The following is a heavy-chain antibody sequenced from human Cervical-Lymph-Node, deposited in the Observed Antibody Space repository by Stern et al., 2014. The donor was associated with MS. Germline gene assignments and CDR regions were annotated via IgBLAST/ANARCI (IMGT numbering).Heavy chain of an antibody. CDR1: GFSLSTSGMC. D-gene: IGHD3-22*01. Sequence: SGPALVKPTQTLTLTCTFSGFSLSTSGMCVSWIRQPPGKALEWLALIDGDEDKYYSTSLKSRLTISQDTSKNQVVLTMPNMDPVDTATYYCARTLLYYYDSSGYYYFDYWGQGTLVTVSS. CDR3: ARTLLYYYDSSGYYYFDY. CDR2: IDGDEDK. J-gene: IGHJ4*02. V-gene: IGHV2-70*01.